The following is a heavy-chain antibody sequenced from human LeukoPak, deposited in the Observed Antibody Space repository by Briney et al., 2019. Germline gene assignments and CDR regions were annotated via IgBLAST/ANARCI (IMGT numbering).Heavy chain of an antibody. CDR3: ADPPFDP. J-gene: IGHJ5*02. CDR2: ISVTGKES. CDR1: GFSLSTHA. V-gene: IGHV3-23*01. Sequence: GGSLRLSCAASGFSLSTHAMSWVRQTPGKGLEWVSTISVTGKESYYADPVKGRFSISRDNSKNTLYLQMNSLRVEDTALYYCADPPFDPWGQGTLVTVSS.